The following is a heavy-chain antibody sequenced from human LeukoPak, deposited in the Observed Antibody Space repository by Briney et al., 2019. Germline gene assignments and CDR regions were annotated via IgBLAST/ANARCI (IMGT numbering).Heavy chain of an antibody. D-gene: IGHD3-22*01. V-gene: IGHV3-48*01. CDR1: GFTFSSYA. CDR3: ARGGFYYYDSRGAFDI. J-gene: IGHJ3*02. Sequence: PGGSLRLSCAASGFTFSSYAMNWVRQAPGKGLEWVSYISSSSSTIYYADSVKGRFTISRDNAKNSLYLQMNSLRAEDTAVYYCARGGFYYYDSRGAFDIWGQGTMVTVSS. CDR2: ISSSSSTI.